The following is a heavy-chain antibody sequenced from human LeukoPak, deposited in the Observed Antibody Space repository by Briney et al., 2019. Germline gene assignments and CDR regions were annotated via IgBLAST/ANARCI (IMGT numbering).Heavy chain of an antibody. CDR3: AKDRKSGSKKVYYFDY. CDR1: GFTFSSYG. J-gene: IGHJ4*02. Sequence: GGSLRLSCAASGFTFSSYGMHWVRQAPGKGLEWVAFIRYDGSNKYYADSVKGRFTISRDNSKNTLYLQMNSLRAEGTAVYYCAKDRKSGSKKVYYFDYWGQGTLVTVSS. V-gene: IGHV3-30*02. D-gene: IGHD1-26*01. CDR2: IRYDGSNK.